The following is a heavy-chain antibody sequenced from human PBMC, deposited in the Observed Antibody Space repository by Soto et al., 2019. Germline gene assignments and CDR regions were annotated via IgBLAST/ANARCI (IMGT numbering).Heavy chain of an antibody. J-gene: IGHJ6*02. CDR2: IIPIFGTA. D-gene: IGHD3-3*01. CDR3: ARGGYYDFWSGSFDYYYYGMDV. V-gene: IGHV1-69*06. Sequence: QVQLVQSGAEVKKPGSSVKVSCKASGGTFSSYAISWVRQAPGQGLEWMGGIIPIFGTANYAQKFQGRVTITADKYTSTAYMELSSLRSEDTAVYYCARGGYYDFWSGSFDYYYYGMDVWGQGTTVTVSS. CDR1: GGTFSSYA.